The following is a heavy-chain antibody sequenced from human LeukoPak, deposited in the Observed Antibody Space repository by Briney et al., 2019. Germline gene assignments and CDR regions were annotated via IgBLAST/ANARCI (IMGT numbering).Heavy chain of an antibody. D-gene: IGHD6-19*01. CDR1: GFTFSSYW. V-gene: IGHV3-74*01. CDR3: ARDGRSPHSEYSSGWVYYFDY. J-gene: IGHJ4*02. CDR2: INSDGSST. Sequence: PGGSLRLSCAASGFTFSSYWMHWVRQAPGKGLVWVSRINSDGSSTSCADSVKGRFTISRDNAKNTLYLQMNSLRAEDTAVYSCARDGRSPHSEYSSGWVYYFDYWGQGTLVTVSS.